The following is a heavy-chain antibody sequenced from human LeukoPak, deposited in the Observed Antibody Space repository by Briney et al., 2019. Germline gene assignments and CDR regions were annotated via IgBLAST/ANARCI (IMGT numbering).Heavy chain of an antibody. D-gene: IGHD4-17*01. CDR3: AKGRSTVTSLWYFDY. Sequence: GGSLRLSCAASGFTFSSYGMHWVRQAPGKGLEWMAVIWYDGSNKYYADSVKGRFTISGDNSKNTLYLQMNSLRAEDTAVYYCAKGRSTVTSLWYFDYWGQGTLVTVSS. CDR2: IWYDGSNK. J-gene: IGHJ4*02. CDR1: GFTFSSYG. V-gene: IGHV3-33*06.